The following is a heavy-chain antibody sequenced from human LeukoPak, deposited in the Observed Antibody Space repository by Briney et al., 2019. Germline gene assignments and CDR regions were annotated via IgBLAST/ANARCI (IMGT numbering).Heavy chain of an antibody. V-gene: IGHV3-30*02. J-gene: IGHJ4*02. CDR2: KRYDDGNTK. Sequence: GSLRLSCAASGFTFSNYGMHWVRQAPGKGLEWVATKRYDDGNTKNYADSVKGRFTISRDNSQNTLYLQMNDLRAEDTAVYYCAKSPYYDFWPFDYWGQGTLVTVSS. CDR3: AKSPYYDFWPFDY. CDR1: GFTFSNYG. D-gene: IGHD3-3*01.